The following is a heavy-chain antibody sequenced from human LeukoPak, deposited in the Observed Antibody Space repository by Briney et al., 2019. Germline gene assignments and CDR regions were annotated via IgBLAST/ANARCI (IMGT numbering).Heavy chain of an antibody. CDR1: GLTFSSYS. J-gene: IGHJ4*02. Sequence: GGSLRLSCAASGLTFSSYSMNWVRKAPGKGLEWVSAISGSGGSTYYADSVRGRFTISRDNSKNTLYLQMNSLRAEDTAVYYCAKGSSIAAAGTELYFDYWGQGTLVTVSS. CDR2: ISGSGGST. D-gene: IGHD6-13*01. CDR3: AKGSSIAAAGTELYFDY. V-gene: IGHV3-23*01.